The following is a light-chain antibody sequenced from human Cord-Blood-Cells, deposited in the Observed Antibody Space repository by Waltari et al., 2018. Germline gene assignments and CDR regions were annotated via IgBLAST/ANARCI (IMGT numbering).Light chain of an antibody. J-gene: IGKJ3*01. Sequence: DIQMTQSPSSLSASVGDRVPITCRASQSISSYLNWYQQKPGKAPKLLIYAASSLQSGVPSRFSGSGSGTDFTLTISSRQPEDFATYCCEHGYSTPFAFGPGRKVYIK. CDR3: EHGYSTPFA. CDR2: AAS. V-gene: IGKV1-39*01. CDR1: QSISSY.